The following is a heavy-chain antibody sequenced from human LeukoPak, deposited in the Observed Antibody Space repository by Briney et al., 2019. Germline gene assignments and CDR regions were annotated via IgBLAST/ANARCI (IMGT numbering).Heavy chain of an antibody. J-gene: IGHJ5*02. Sequence: PSETLSLTCTVSGGSISSYYWSWIRQPAGKGLEWIGRIYTSGSTNYNPSLKSRVTMSVDTSKNQFSLKLSSVTAADTAVYYCARVQAQTGGQAYGSGSYFWFDPWGQGTLVTVSS. CDR3: ARVQAQTGGQAYGSGSYFWFDP. CDR1: GGSISSYY. D-gene: IGHD3-10*01. V-gene: IGHV4-4*07. CDR2: IYTSGST.